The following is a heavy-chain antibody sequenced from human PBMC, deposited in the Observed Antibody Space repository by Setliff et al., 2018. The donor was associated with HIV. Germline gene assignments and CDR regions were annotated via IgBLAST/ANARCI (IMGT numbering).Heavy chain of an antibody. J-gene: IGHJ4*02. Sequence: PGESLKISCAASGFSFRSYAVSWVRQAPGKGLEWVSVISGSGDITYYRESVKGRFTVSRDNSNNTVYLQMNSLRAEDTAMYYCAKTRTVITVYGPFDSWGQGTPVTVSS. V-gene: IGHV3-23*01. D-gene: IGHD4-4*01. CDR1: GFSFRSYA. CDR3: AKTRTVITVYGPFDS. CDR2: ISGSGDIT.